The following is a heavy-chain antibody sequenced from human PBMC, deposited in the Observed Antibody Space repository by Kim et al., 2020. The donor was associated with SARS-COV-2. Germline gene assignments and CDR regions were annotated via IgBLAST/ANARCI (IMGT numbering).Heavy chain of an antibody. CDR1: GFTFSSYG. V-gene: IGHV3-30*18. D-gene: IGHD5-18*01. Sequence: GGSLRLSCAVSGFTFSSYGMHWVRQAPGKGLEWVAVISYDGSNKYYADSVKGRFTISRDNSKNTLYLQMNSLRAEDTAVYYCAKAGYSYGYPGIYFDYWGQGTLVTVSS. CDR2: ISYDGSNK. J-gene: IGHJ4*02. CDR3: AKAGYSYGYPGIYFDY.